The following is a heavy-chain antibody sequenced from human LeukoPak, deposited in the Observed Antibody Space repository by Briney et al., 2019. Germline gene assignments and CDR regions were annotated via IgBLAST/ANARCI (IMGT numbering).Heavy chain of an antibody. CDR2: IIPMAGTP. Sequence: GASVKVSCKASGGTFSSYGINWVRQAPGQRLQWMGGIIPMAGTPNYAQKFQGRVTITADESTRTAYMELSRLRSEDTAVYYCARAPEGGIYGLGVCEVWGQGTVVTVSS. D-gene: IGHD3-10*01. J-gene: IGHJ3*01. CDR1: GGTFSSYG. V-gene: IGHV1-69*13. CDR3: ARAPEGGIYGLGVCEV.